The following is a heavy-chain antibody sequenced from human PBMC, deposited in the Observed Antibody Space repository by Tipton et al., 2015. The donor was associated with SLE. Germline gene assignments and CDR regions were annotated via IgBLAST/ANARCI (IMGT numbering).Heavy chain of an antibody. CDR3: ARAIGRVLPMDV. D-gene: IGHD1-26*01. CDR2: INPSGSA. CDR1: GGSFSGYY. J-gene: IGHJ6*03. V-gene: IGHV4-34*01. Sequence: TLSLTCAVYGGSFSGYYWSWIRQPPGKGLEWIGEINPSGSANYNPSLKSRVTISVDTSKKQFSLELSSVTAADTAVFYCARAIGRVLPMDVWGKGTTVTVSS.